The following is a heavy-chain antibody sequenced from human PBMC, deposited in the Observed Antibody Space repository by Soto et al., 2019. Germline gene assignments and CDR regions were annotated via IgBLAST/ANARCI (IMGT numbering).Heavy chain of an antibody. Sequence: QVQLQESGPGLVKPSGTLSLSCAVSGGSISSSHWWTWVRQPPGKGLEWIGEIYHSGSTNYNPSLKSRVTISVDTSRNQFSRNLSSVTAGDTAVYYGASSGGGEDYWGQGILVTVSS. D-gene: IGHD3-16*01. V-gene: IGHV4-4*02. CDR2: IYHSGST. CDR3: ASSGGGEDY. CDR1: GGSISSSHW. J-gene: IGHJ4*02.